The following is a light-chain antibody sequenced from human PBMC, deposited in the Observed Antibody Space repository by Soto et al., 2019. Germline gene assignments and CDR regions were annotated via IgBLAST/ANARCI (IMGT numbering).Light chain of an antibody. CDR3: AAWDDSLSANWV. CDR1: GSNIGSNY. V-gene: IGLV1-47*02. J-gene: IGLJ3*02. CDR2: SNN. Sequence: QSVLTQPPSASGTPGQRVTISCSGTGSNIGSNYVYWYQQLPGTAPKLLIYSNNQRPSAVPDRFSGSKSGTSASLAISGLRSEDEADYYCAAWDDSLSANWVFGGGTKLTVL.